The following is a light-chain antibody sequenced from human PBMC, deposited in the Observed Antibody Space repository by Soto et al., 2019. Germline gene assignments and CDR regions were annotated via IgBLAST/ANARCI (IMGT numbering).Light chain of an antibody. CDR1: QGISSY. V-gene: IGKV1-9*01. J-gene: IGKJ1*01. Sequence: DIQLTQSPSFLSASVGDRVTITCRASQGISSYLAWYQQKPGKAPKLLIYASSTLQSGVPSRFSGSGSGTEFTLTISSLQPEDFATYYCQQSYSNRRTFGQGTKVDIK. CDR2: ASS. CDR3: QQSYSNRRT.